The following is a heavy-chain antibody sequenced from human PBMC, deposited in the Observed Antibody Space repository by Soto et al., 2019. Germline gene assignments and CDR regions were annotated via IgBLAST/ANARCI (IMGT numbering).Heavy chain of an antibody. Sequence: GESLKISCAASGFTFSIYAMSWVRQAPGKGLEWVSAISGSGGSTYYADSVKGRFTISRDNSKNTLYLQMNSLRADDTAVYYCAKDTHGGFFDYWGQGTLVTVSS. D-gene: IGHD3-10*01. CDR1: GFTFSIYA. J-gene: IGHJ4*02. V-gene: IGHV3-23*01. CDR3: AKDTHGGFFDY. CDR2: ISGSGGST.